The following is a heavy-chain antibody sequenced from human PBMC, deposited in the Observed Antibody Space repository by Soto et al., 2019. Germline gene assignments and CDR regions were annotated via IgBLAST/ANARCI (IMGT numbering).Heavy chain of an antibody. Sequence: VSLRLSCAASGFTFSSYAMHWVRQAPGKGLEWVSSISGVRDYIRYADSVKGRFAISRDNAKTSLYLQMNSLTAEDTAVYYCAREGVHNYTEYYFDYWGQGTLVTVSS. J-gene: IGHJ4*02. V-gene: IGHV3-21*06. CDR3: AREGVHNYTEYYFDY. CDR1: GFTFSSYA. CDR2: ISGVRDYI. D-gene: IGHD3-10*01.